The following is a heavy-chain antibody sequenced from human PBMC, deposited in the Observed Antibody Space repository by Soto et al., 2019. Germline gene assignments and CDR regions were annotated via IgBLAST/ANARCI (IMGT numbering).Heavy chain of an antibody. Sequence: EVRLVESGGGLVQPGGSLRLSCAASGFTVSSNCMSWVRQAPGKGLEWVSVIYSGGSIYYAYSVKGRFTIPRDNSTNTLYLKMTRLRAGDTAVYYWARDRIPTGMAVWGQGTTVTVSS. CDR2: IYSGGSI. CDR3: ARDRIPTGMAV. CDR1: GFTVSSNC. J-gene: IGHJ6*02. V-gene: IGHV3-66*01.